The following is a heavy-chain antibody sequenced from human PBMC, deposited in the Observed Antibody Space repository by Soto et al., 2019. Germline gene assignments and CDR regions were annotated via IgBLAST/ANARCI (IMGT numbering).Heavy chain of an antibody. Sequence: PGGSLRLSCAASGFTFSSYSMNWVRQAPGKGLEWVSSISSSSSYIYYADSVKGRFTISRDNAKNSLYLQMNSLRAEDTAVYYCARADGYNVLLWFGDYYYYGMDVWGQGTTVTVSS. D-gene: IGHD3-10*01. V-gene: IGHV3-21*01. CDR1: GFTFSSYS. CDR3: ARADGYNVLLWFGDYYYYGMDV. CDR2: ISSSSSYI. J-gene: IGHJ6*02.